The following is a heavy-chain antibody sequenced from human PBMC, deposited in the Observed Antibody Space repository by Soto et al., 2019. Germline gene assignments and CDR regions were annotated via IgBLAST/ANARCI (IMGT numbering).Heavy chain of an antibody. CDR3: AKSNKWELPYYFDY. CDR2: ISWNSGSI. D-gene: IGHD1-26*01. CDR1: GFTFDDYA. J-gene: IGHJ4*02. V-gene: IGHV3-9*01. Sequence: GGSLRLSCAASGFTFDDYAMHWVRQAPGKGLEWVSGISWNSGSIGYADSVKGRFTISRDNAKNSLYLQMNSLRAEDTALYYCAKSNKWELPYYFDYWGQGTLVTVSS.